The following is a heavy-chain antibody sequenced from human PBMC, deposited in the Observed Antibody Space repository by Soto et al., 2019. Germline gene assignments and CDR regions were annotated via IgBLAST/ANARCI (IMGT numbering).Heavy chain of an antibody. V-gene: IGHV1-3*01. D-gene: IGHD3-22*01. CDR3: ATSLRNYYDSSGYLPGPAY. J-gene: IGHJ4*02. CDR1: GYTFTSYA. Sequence: ASVKVSCKASGYTFTSYAMHWVRQAPGQRLEWMGWINAGNGNTKYSQKFQGRVTITRDTSASTAYMELSSLRSEDTAVYYCATSLRNYYDSSGYLPGPAYWGQGTLVTVSS. CDR2: INAGNGNT.